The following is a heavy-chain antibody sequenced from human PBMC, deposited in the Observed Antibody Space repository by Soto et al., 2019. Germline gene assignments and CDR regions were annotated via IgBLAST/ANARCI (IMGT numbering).Heavy chain of an antibody. D-gene: IGHD3-10*01. CDR2: IGTAGDT. CDR1: GFTFSSYD. J-gene: IGHJ3*02. CDR3: AREVSYGSGKEGVFDI. V-gene: IGHV3-13*04. Sequence: GGSLRLSCAASGFTFSSYDMHWVRQATGKGLEWVSAIGTAGDTYYPGSVKGRFTISRENAKNSLYLQMNSLRAGDTAVYYCAREVSYGSGKEGVFDIWGQGTMVTVSS.